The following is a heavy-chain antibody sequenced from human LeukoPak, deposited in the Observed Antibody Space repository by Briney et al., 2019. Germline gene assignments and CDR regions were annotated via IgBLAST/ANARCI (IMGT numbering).Heavy chain of an antibody. CDR2: INPSGGST. J-gene: IGHJ4*02. CDR3: ARQYYYDTGYYLRPFDN. CDR1: GYTFTSYY. Sequence: GASVKVSCKASGYTFTSYYMHWVRQAPGQGLEWMGIINPSGGSTSYAQKFQGRVTMSRDTSTSTVYMELSSLRSEDTAVYYCARQYYYDTGYYLRPFDNWGQGTLVTVSS. D-gene: IGHD3-22*01. V-gene: IGHV1-46*01.